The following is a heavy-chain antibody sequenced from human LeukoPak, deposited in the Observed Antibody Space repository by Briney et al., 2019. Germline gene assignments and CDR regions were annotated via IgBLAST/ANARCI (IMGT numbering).Heavy chain of an antibody. CDR1: GGSISSSNW. V-gene: IGHV4-4*02. CDR3: ARDDIAAAGRIDY. CDR2: IYHSGST. J-gene: IGHJ4*02. D-gene: IGHD6-13*01. Sequence: SETLSLTCAVSGGSISSSNWWSWVRQPPGKGLEWIGEIYHSGSTNYNPSLKSRVTISVDTSKNQFSLKLSSVTAADTAVYYCARDDIAAAGRIDYWGQGTLVTVSS.